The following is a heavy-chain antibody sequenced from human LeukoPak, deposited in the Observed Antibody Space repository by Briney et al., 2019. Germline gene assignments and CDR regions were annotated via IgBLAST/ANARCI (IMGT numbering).Heavy chain of an antibody. V-gene: IGHV4-38-2*02. CDR2: VYHSGST. D-gene: IGHD3-22*01. Sequence: SETLSLTCTVSGYSISSGYYWAWIRQPPGKGLEWIGSVYHSGSTNYNPSLESRVTISVDTSKNQFSLKLSSVTAADTAVYYCTRGSIAYYYMDVWGKGTTVTISS. CDR3: TRGSIAYYYMDV. J-gene: IGHJ6*03. CDR1: GYSISSGYY.